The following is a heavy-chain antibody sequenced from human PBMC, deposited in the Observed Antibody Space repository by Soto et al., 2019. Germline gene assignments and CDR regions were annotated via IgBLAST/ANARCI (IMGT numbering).Heavy chain of an antibody. D-gene: IGHD2-15*01. Sequence: SETLSLTCTFPGGSISSGDYYWSWIRQPPGKGLEWIGNIFYSGSTYYNPSLKSRVSISLDTSKNQFSLKLSSVTAADTAVYYCARVSDCSGGSCYSNWFDPWGQGALVTVS. J-gene: IGHJ5*02. CDR3: ARVSDCSGGSCYSNWFDP. CDR1: GGSISSGDYY. V-gene: IGHV4-30-4*01. CDR2: IFYSGST.